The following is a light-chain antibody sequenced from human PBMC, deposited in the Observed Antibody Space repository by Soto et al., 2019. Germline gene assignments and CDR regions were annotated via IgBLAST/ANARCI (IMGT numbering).Light chain of an antibody. V-gene: IGKV1-5*03. CDR2: RAS. CDR3: QQYSSYFFT. Sequence: DLQMTQSPSTLSASVGDRVNITCRASQSISSWLAWYQQKPGKAPKLLIYRASDLQTGVPSRFSGSGSGTECTLTISSLQTDDIATYYCQQYSSYFFTFGPGTKVDVK. CDR1: QSISSW. J-gene: IGKJ3*01.